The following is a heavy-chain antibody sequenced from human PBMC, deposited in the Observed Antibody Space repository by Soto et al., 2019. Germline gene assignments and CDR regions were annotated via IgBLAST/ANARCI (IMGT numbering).Heavy chain of an antibody. D-gene: IGHD5-18*01. CDR1: GGSISSYH. J-gene: IGHJ4*02. Sequence: PSETLSLTCTVSGGSISSYHWSWIRQPPGKGLEWIGYIYYSGSTNYNPSLKSRVTISVDTSKNQFSLKLSSVTAADTAVYYCARTRGSYGYFDYWGQGTLVTVSS. CDR2: IYYSGST. CDR3: ARTRGSYGYFDY. V-gene: IGHV4-59*01.